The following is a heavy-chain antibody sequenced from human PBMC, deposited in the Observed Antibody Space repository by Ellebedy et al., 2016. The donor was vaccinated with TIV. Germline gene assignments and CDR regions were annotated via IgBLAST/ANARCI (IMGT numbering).Heavy chain of an antibody. D-gene: IGHD2-8*01. Sequence: GESLKISCAASGFTFGDFAMSWVRQAPGKGLEWVSFLWGNGGGAHADSVKGRFTISRENSKITLSLQMNSLKVEEPAVYYCAKMYGHPVERYYLYYWGQGTLVTVSS. J-gene: IGHJ4*02. CDR1: GFTFGDFA. V-gene: IGHV3-23*01. CDR2: LWGNGGGA. CDR3: AKMYGHPVERYYLYY.